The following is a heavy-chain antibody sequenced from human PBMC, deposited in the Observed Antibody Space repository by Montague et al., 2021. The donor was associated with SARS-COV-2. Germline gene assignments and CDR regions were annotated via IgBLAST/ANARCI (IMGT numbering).Heavy chain of an antibody. V-gene: IGHV6-1*01. D-gene: IGHD2-2*01. J-gene: IGHJ4*02. CDR2: TYYRSKWYN. CDR3: ARIPVGSKYYFDF. CDR1: GDSVSSNIAT. Sequence: CAISGDSVSSNIATWNWIRQSPSRGLEWLGRTYYRSKWYNDYAESVESRITIDPDTSKHQFSLHLNSVTPEVTAVYYCARIPVGSKYYFDFWGQGTLVTVSS.